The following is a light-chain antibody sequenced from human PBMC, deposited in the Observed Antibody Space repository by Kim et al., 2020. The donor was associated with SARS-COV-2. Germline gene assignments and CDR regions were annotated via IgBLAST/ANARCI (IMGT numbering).Light chain of an antibody. CDR1: RSNVGAGYD. Sequence: TNASTGSRSNVGAGYDVHWYQQLPGEAPKLLISGNTHRPSGIPDRFSASKSGSSASLAIDGLQVEDEADYFCQSYDPSLSNPYVFGTGTKVTVL. CDR3: QSYDPSLSNPYV. CDR2: GNT. J-gene: IGLJ1*01. V-gene: IGLV1-40*01.